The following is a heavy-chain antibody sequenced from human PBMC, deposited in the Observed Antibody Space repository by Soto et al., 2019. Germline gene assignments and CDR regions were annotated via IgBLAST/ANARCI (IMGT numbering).Heavy chain of an antibody. CDR3: AREDRRITMVRGFGY. J-gene: IGHJ4*02. D-gene: IGHD3-10*01. Sequence: TLSLTCTVSGGSISSGDYYWSWIRQPPGKGLEWIGYIYYSGSTYYNPSLKSRVTISVDTSKNQFSLKLSSVTAADTAVYYCAREDRRITMVRGFGYWGQGTLVTASS. CDR2: IYYSGST. CDR1: GGSISSGDYY. V-gene: IGHV4-30-4*01.